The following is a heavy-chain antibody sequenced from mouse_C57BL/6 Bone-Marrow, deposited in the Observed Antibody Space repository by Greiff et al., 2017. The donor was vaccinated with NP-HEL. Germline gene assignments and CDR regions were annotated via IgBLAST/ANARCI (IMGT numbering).Heavy chain of an antibody. CDR1: GYAFSSSW. Sequence: VKLQESGPELVKPGASVKISCKASGYAFSSSWMNWVKQRPGKGLEWIGRIYPGDGDTNYNGKFKGKATLTADKSSSTAYMQLSSLTSEDSAVYFCAREWGKRAMDYWGQGTSVTVSS. CDR2: IYPGDGDT. V-gene: IGHV1-82*01. J-gene: IGHJ4*01. CDR3: AREWGKRAMDY. D-gene: IGHD1-3*01.